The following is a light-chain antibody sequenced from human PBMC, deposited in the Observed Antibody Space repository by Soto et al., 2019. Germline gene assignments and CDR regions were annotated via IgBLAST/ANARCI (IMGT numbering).Light chain of an antibody. J-gene: IGKJ5*01. CDR1: QGIGSY. CDR3: QQLDSYPIT. V-gene: IGKV1-9*01. Sequence: IQLTQSPSSLSASVGDRVTITCRASQGIGSYLAWYQQKPWKAPKLLIYAASTLQSGVPSRFSGSGSGTDFTLTISSLQPEDFATYYCQQLDSYPITFGQGTRLEIK. CDR2: AAS.